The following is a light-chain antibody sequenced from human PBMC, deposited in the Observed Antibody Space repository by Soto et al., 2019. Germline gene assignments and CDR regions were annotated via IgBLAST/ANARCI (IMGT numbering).Light chain of an antibody. CDR1: QSVSSN. J-gene: IGKJ1*01. CDR2: GAS. Sequence: EIVMTQSPATLSVSPGERATVSCRASQSVSSNLAWYQQKPGQAPRLLIYGASTRAAGIPARFSGGGSRTEFTLTISSLQSEDFAVYFCQQYNDWPPWTFGQGTNVEIK. CDR3: QQYNDWPPWT. V-gene: IGKV3-15*01.